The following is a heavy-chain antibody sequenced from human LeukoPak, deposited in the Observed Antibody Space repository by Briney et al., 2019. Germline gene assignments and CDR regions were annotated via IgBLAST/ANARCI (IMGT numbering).Heavy chain of an antibody. CDR1: GYSFTSYW. CDR3: ARVDLYCSSTSCYSFDY. Sequence: GEALQISFEGFGYSFTSYWIAWGRQMPGKGVEWMGSIYPGDSDTRYSPSFQGQVTISGDKSISTVYLQWSSLKASDTAMYYCARVDLYCSSTSCYSFDYWGQGTLVTVSS. CDR2: IYPGDSDT. J-gene: IGHJ4*02. D-gene: IGHD2-2*01. V-gene: IGHV5-51*01.